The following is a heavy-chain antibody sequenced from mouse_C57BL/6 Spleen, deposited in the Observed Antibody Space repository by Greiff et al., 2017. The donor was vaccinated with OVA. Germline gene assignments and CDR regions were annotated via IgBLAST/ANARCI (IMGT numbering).Heavy chain of an antibody. V-gene: IGHV1-59*01. J-gene: IGHJ4*01. D-gene: IGHD3-3*01. CDR3: ARLGDYAMDY. Sequence: VQLQQPGAELVRPGTSVKLSCKASGYTFTSYWMHWVKQRPGQGLEWIGVIDPSDSYTNYNQKFKGKATLTVDKSSSTVYMELSRLTSEDSAVYFCARLGDYAMDYWGQGTSVTVSS. CDR2: IDPSDSYT. CDR1: GYTFTSYW.